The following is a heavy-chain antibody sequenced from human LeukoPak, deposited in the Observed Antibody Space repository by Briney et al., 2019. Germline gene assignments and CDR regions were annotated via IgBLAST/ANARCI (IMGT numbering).Heavy chain of an antibody. CDR2: ISYDGSNK. Sequence: PGGSLRLSCAASGFTFSSYAMHWVRQAPGKGLEGVAAISYDGSNKYYADSVKGRFTISRDNSKNTLYLQMNSLRAEDTAVYYCARDVRGYLAYWGQGTLVTVSS. D-gene: IGHD5-18*01. J-gene: IGHJ4*02. V-gene: IGHV3-30*04. CDR3: ARDVRGYLAY. CDR1: GFTFSSYA.